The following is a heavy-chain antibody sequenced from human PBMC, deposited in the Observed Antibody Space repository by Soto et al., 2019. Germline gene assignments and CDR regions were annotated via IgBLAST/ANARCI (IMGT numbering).Heavy chain of an antibody. CDR1: GFTFGDST. J-gene: IGHJ4*02. CDR3: ARSGYYSGSGSYYFGRYFDS. CDR2: IEGNAYGGTP. D-gene: IGHD3-10*01. V-gene: IGHV3-49*04. Sequence: PGGSLRLSCTASGFTFGDSTMNWVRQAPGQGLEWVGFIEGNAYGGTPEYAASVIGRFSISRDDSKSVAYLQINCLKFEYTAVYYCARSGYYSGSGSYYFGRYFDSWCQGTLVTVSS.